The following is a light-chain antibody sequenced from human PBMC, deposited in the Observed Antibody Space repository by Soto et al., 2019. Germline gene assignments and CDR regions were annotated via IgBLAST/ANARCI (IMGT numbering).Light chain of an antibody. Sequence: DIQMNQPPSSVSASVGDRVTITCRASQAIDSWLAWYQQKPGEAPKLLIFTGSLLHSGVPPRFSGSGSGTDFTLTISSLQPEDFATYYGQQTRSFPPTFGQGTKG. CDR2: TGS. V-gene: IGKV1-12*01. J-gene: IGKJ1*01. CDR3: QQTRSFPPT. CDR1: QAIDSW.